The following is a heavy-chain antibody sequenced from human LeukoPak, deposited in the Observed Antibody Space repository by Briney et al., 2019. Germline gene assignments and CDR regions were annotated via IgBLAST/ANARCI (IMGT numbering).Heavy chain of an antibody. CDR3: ARKYCTNGVCYYDC. CDR1: GFTFSSYA. Sequence: GGSLRLSCAASGFTFSSYAMSWVRQAPGKGLEWVSSISGSSSYIYYADSVKGRFTISRDNAKNSLYLQMNSLRAEDTAVYYCARKYCTNGVCYYDCWGQGTLVTVSS. J-gene: IGHJ4*02. D-gene: IGHD2-8*01. V-gene: IGHV3-21*01. CDR2: ISGSSSYI.